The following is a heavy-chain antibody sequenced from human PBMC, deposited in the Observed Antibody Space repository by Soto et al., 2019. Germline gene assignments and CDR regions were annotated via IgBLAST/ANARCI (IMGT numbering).Heavy chain of an antibody. CDR1: GFTFSTYN. Sequence: PGGSLRLSCAASGFTFSTYNMQWVRQAPGKGLEWVSYISSSSSTIHYADSVKGRFSVSRDNAKNSLYLQVNSLRAEDTAVYYCARDSGSWPSWFDPWGQGTQVTVSS. D-gene: IGHD1-26*01. J-gene: IGHJ5*02. CDR3: ARDSGSWPSWFDP. V-gene: IGHV3-48*01. CDR2: ISSSSSTI.